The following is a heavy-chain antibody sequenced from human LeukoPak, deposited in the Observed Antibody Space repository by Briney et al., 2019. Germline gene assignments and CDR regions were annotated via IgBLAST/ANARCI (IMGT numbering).Heavy chain of an antibody. J-gene: IGHJ4*02. D-gene: IGHD3-22*01. CDR2: IYYSGST. CDR3: AARDYYDSSVGDY. CDR1: GGSISSYY. Sequence: SETLSLTCTVSGGSISSYYWSWIRQPPGKGLEWIGYIYYSGSTNYNPSLKSRVTISVDTSKNQFSLKLSSVTAADTAVYYCAARDYYDSSVGDYWGQGTLVTVSS. V-gene: IGHV4-59*08.